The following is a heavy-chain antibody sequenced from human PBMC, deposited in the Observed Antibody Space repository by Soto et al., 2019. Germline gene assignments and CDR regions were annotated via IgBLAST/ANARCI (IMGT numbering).Heavy chain of an antibody. CDR2: IYYSGST. D-gene: IGHD3-22*01. Sequence: QLQLQESGPGLVKPSETLSLTCTVSGGSISSSSYYWGWIRQPPGKGLEWIGSIYYSGSTYYNPSLQSRVTISVDTSKNHFSLKLSSVTAADTAVYYCARPMSHYYDSSGYYTGDWGQGTLVTVSS. V-gene: IGHV4-39*01. J-gene: IGHJ4*02. CDR1: GGSISSSSYY. CDR3: ARPMSHYYDSSGYYTGD.